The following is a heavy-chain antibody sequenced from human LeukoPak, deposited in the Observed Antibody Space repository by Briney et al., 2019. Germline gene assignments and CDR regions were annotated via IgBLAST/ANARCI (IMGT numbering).Heavy chain of an antibody. Sequence: GGSLRLSCAASGFTFSSYSMNWVRQAPGKGLEWVSSISSSSSYIYYADSVKGRFTISRDNAKNSLYLQMNSLRAEDTAVYYCARDRKVDTAMVGDYGMDVWGKGTTVTVSS. D-gene: IGHD5-18*01. CDR2: ISSSSSYI. CDR1: GFTFSSYS. J-gene: IGHJ6*04. CDR3: ARDRKVDTAMVGDYGMDV. V-gene: IGHV3-21*01.